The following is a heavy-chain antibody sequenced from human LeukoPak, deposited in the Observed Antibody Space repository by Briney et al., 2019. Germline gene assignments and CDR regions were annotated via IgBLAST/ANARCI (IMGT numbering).Heavy chain of an antibody. CDR1: GGTFSSYA. CDR2: IIPIFGTA. V-gene: IGHV1-69*01. Sequence: SVKVSCKASGGTFSSYAISWVRQAPGQGLEWMGGIIPIFGTANFAQKFQGRVTITADESTSTAYMELSSLRSEDTAVYYCARTLDIVVVPAAIWTDAFDIWGQGTMVTVSS. CDR3: ARTLDIVVVPAAIWTDAFDI. J-gene: IGHJ3*02. D-gene: IGHD2-2*02.